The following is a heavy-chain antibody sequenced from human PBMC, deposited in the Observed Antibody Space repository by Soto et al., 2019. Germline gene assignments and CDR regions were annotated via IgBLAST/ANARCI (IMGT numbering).Heavy chain of an antibody. D-gene: IGHD1-26*01. CDR3: ARDLIVDGPDNYGMDV. CDR1: GGTFSSYA. V-gene: IGHV1-2*02. J-gene: IGHJ6*02. CDR2: INPNTGGS. Sequence: GASVKVSCKASGGTFSSYAISWVRQAPGQGREWMGWINPNTGGSNYAEKFKGRILMTRDTSIFTTHMRLNRLTSDDTAVYYCARDLIVDGPDNYGMDVWGQGTTVTVSS.